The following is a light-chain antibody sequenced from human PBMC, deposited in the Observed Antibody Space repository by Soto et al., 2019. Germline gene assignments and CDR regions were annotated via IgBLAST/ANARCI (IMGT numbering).Light chain of an antibody. CDR2: DVN. V-gene: IGLV2-14*03. CDR3: CSYTSSTSLI. CDR1: SSDIGGYKY. J-gene: IGLJ2*01. Sequence: QSALTQSASVSGSPGQSITISCTGTSSDIGGYKYVSWYQQHPGKVPKLLIFDVNNRPSGVSDRFSGSKSGNTASLTITGLQAEDEAEYYCCSYTSSTSLIFGGGTKLTVL.